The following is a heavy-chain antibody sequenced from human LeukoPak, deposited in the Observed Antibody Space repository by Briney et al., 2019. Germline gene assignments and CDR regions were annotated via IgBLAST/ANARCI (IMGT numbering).Heavy chain of an antibody. D-gene: IGHD5-24*01. Sequence: SVKVSCXASGGTFSSYAISWVRQAPGQGLEWMGGIIPIFGTANYAQKFQGRVTITTDESTSTAYMELSSLRSEDTAVYYCAWGVEMATQGSFDYWGQGTLVTVSS. CDR1: GGTFSSYA. CDR2: IIPIFGTA. CDR3: AWGVEMATQGSFDY. J-gene: IGHJ4*02. V-gene: IGHV1-69*05.